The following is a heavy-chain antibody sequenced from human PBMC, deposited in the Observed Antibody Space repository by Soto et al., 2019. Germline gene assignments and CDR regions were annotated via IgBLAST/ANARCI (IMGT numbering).Heavy chain of an antibody. J-gene: IGHJ6*04. V-gene: IGHV5-51*01. CDR3: ARKAAPGKYYYGEDV. D-gene: IGHD6-13*01. CDR2: IYPGDSDT. Sequence: PGESLKISCKGSGYSFTSYWIGWVRQMPGKGLEWMGIIYPGDSDTRYSPSFQGQVTISADKSISTAYLQWSSLKASDTAMYYCARKAAPGKYYYGEDVWGKGTTVTVPS. CDR1: GYSFTSYW.